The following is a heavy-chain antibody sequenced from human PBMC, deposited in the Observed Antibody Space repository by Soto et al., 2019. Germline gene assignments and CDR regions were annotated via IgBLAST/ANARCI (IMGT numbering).Heavy chain of an antibody. CDR1: GYTFTSYA. CDR3: ATAIADDAFDI. V-gene: IGHV1-3*01. J-gene: IGHJ3*02. CDR2: INAGNGNT. D-gene: IGHD2-2*01. Sequence: QVQLVQSGAEVKKPGASVKVSCKASGYTFTSYAMHWVRQAPGQRLEWMGWINAGNGNTKYSQKFQGRVTITRDTSASTAYMELSSLRSEDMAVYYCATAIADDAFDIWGRGTMVTVSS.